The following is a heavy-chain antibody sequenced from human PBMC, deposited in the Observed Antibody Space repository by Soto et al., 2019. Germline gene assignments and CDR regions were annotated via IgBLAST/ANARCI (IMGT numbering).Heavy chain of an antibody. J-gene: IGHJ4*02. CDR3: ARHRPQEDGSKKGSGY. CDR2: IHFSGNT. CDR1: GDSISSNTYS. D-gene: IGHD6-6*01. Sequence: SETLSLTCTVSGDSISSNTYSWGWIRQPPGKGLEYIGTIHFSGNTYYNPSLNSRVTISVDTSKNQFSLKLTSVTAADTALYYCARHRPQEDGSKKGSGYWGQGTPVTVS. V-gene: IGHV4-39*01.